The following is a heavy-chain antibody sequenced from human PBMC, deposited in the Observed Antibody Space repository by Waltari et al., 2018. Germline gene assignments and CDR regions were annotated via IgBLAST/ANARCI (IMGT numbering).Heavy chain of an antibody. CDR1: GDSISSSSYY. CDR3: ASFREHYDSRGNYFGAFAS. J-gene: IGHJ3*01. V-gene: IGHV4-39*01. Sequence: LQLQESGPGLVKPSETLSLTCTVSGDSISSSSYYWGWIRQPPGKGPEWIASIYYSGSTYYNPSLKSRVTISVDTSKTQFSLKLSSVTAADTAVYYCASFREHYDSRGNYFGAFASWGQGTVVTVSS. D-gene: IGHD3-22*01. CDR2: IYYSGST.